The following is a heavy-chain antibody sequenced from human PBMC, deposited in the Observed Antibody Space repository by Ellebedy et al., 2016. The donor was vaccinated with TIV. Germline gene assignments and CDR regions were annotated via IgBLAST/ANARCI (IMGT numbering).Heavy chain of an antibody. V-gene: IGHV3-30*02. CDR2: IQYDGSDK. CDR3: AKLIQHTDKDEVDI. Sequence: GESLKISCAASGFTFRSYGMYWVRQAPGKGLEWAAFIQYDGSDKHYTDSVKGRITISRDNSKNTLYLQMNSLRAEDTAVYYCAKLIQHTDKDEVDIWGQGTMVTVSS. D-gene: IGHD2-21*01. J-gene: IGHJ3*02. CDR1: GFTFRSYG.